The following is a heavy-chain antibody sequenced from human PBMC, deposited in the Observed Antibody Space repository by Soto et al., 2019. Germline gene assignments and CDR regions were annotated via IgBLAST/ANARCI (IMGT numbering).Heavy chain of an antibody. Sequence: EVQLLESGGGLVQPGGSLRLSCAASGFTFGRYAMTWVRQAPGKGLEWISSLSGSGSSTYYADSVKGRFTISRDNSKDMLHLQMHSLRAEDTAVYYCARRRLGYGSWYFDLWGRGTLITVSS. J-gene: IGHJ2*01. D-gene: IGHD3-10*01. CDR1: GFTFGRYA. CDR3: ARRRLGYGSWYFDL. V-gene: IGHV3-23*01. CDR2: LSGSGSST.